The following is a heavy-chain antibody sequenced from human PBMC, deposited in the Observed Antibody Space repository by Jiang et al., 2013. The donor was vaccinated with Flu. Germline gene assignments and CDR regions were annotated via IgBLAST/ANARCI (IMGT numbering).Heavy chain of an antibody. V-gene: IGHV3-74*03. Sequence: VQLVESGGDLVQPGGSLRLSCAASGFTFSTYWMHWVRQTPGKGLVCVSRINSDGSSATYADSVKGRFTISRDNAKNTLYLQMNSLRAEDTAVYYCVRGEMATVWPLGYWGQGTLVTVSS. D-gene: IGHD5-24*01. J-gene: IGHJ4*02. CDR2: INSDGSSA. CDR3: VRGEMATVWPLGY. CDR1: GFTFSTYW.